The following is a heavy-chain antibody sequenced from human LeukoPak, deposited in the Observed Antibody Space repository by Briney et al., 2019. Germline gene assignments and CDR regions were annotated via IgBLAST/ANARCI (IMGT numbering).Heavy chain of an antibody. CDR2: ISWNSGSI. Sequence: GGSLRLSCAASGFTFDDYAMHWVRQAPGKGLEGVSGISWNSGSIGYADSVKGRFTISRDNAKNSLYLQMNSLRAEDMALYYCASRSLLGAFDIWAKGQWSPSLQ. CDR1: GFTFDDYA. J-gene: IGHJ3*02. CDR3: ASRSLLGAFDI. V-gene: IGHV3-9*03.